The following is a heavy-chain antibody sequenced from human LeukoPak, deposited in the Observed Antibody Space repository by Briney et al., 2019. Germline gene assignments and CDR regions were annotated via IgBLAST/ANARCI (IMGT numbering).Heavy chain of an antibody. J-gene: IGHJ3*02. CDR3: TREGTPSSTNTDAFDI. CDR1: GGSISSGGYY. D-gene: IGHD2-15*01. Sequence: PSETLSLTCTVSGGSISSGGYYWSWIRQHPGKGLEWIGYIYYSGSTYYNPSLKSRVTISVDTSKNQFSLKLSSVTAADTVVYYCTREGTPSSTNTDAFDIWGQGTMVTVSS. CDR2: IYYSGST. V-gene: IGHV4-31*03.